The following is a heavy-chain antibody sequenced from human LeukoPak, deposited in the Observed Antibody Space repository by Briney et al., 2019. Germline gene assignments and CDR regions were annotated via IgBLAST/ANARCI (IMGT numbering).Heavy chain of an antibody. J-gene: IGHJ6*02. D-gene: IGHD6-13*01. CDR1: GFTFSRYW. CDR2: IGDDGSTT. CDR3: AKSGYSSSWYYYYYGMDV. V-gene: IGHV3-74*01. Sequence: GGSLRLSCAASGFTFSRYWMHWVRQAPGKGLVWVSRIGDDGSTTAYADSVKDRFTISRDTSKNSLYLQMNSLRTEDTAIYYCAKSGYSSSWYYYYYGMDVWGQGTTVTVSS.